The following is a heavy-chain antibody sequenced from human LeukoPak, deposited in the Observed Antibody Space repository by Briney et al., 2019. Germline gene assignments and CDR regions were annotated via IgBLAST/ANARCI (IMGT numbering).Heavy chain of an antibody. CDR1: GYTFTSYD. CDR3: ARGSRYCSGGSCFYYFDY. V-gene: IGHV1-8*03. Sequence: ASVKVSCKASGYTFTSYDINWVRQATGQGLEWMGWMNPNSGNTGYAQKFQGRVTITRNTSISTAYMELSSLRSEDAAVYYCARGSRYCSGGSCFYYFDYWGQGTLVTVSS. CDR2: MNPNSGNT. D-gene: IGHD2-15*01. J-gene: IGHJ4*02.